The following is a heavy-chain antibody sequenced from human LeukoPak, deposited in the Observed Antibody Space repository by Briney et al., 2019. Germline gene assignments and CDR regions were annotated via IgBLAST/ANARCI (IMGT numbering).Heavy chain of an antibody. CDR3: ASTYY. J-gene: IGHJ4*02. CDR2: ISSNGNTI. D-gene: IGHD2-21*01. Sequence: PGGSLRLSCAASGFTFSDYYMSWIRQAPGKGLEWISYISSNGNTIYADFVKGRFTISRDNAKNSVFLQMNSLRAEDTAFYYCASTYYWGQGTLVTVSS. V-gene: IGHV3-11*01. CDR1: GFTFSDYY.